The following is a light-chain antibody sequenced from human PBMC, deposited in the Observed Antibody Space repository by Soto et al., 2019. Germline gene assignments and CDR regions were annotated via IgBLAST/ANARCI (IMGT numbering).Light chain of an antibody. J-gene: IGKJ1*01. CDR3: QQYNNWPLWT. CDR1: QSVNSN. CDR2: GAS. V-gene: IGKV3-15*01. Sequence: EIVMTQSPATLSVSPGERVTLSCRASQSVNSNLAWYQQKPGQAPRLLLYGASTRATGIPARFSGSGSGTEFTLTISSLQSEDFAVYYCQQYNNWPLWTFGQGTKVEIK.